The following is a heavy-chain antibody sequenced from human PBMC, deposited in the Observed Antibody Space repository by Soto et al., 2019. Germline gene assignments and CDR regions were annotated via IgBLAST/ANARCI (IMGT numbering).Heavy chain of an antibody. Sequence: GASVKVSCKASGGTFSRHAINWVRQAPGHGLQWMGGIVPLFGTVNYAQKFQGRVTITADESTSTAHMELRSLRSEDTAVYYCARDYGHGCSGGNCYFYFWGQGTLVTVSS. CDR1: GGTFSRHA. J-gene: IGHJ4*02. CDR2: IVPLFGTV. V-gene: IGHV1-69*13. D-gene: IGHD2-15*01. CDR3: ARDYGHGCSGGNCYFYF.